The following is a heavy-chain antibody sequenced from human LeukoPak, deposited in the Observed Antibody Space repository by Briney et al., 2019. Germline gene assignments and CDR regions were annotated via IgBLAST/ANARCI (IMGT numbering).Heavy chain of an antibody. V-gene: IGHV3-30*18. Sequence: AGGSLRLSCAASGFTFSDYGMHWVRQAPGKGLEWVAYISYDGSNKKYADSVKGRFTTSRDNSKNTLYLQMNSLRAEDTAVFYCAKVGSGNYPQYFQHWGQGTLVTVSS. J-gene: IGHJ1*01. CDR2: ISYDGSNK. CDR3: AKVGSGNYPQYFQH. CDR1: GFTFSDYG. D-gene: IGHD3-10*01.